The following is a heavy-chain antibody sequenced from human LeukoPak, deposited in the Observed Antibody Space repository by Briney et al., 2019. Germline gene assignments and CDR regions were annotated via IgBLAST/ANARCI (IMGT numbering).Heavy chain of an antibody. Sequence: SETLSLTCTVSGGSISSSSYYWGWIRQPPGKGLEWIGRIYYSGSTYYNPSLKSRVTISVDTSKNQFSLKLSSVTAADTAVYYCARVSLGKAISRAGIVLDAFDIWGQGTLVTVSS. CDR2: IYYSGST. CDR3: ARVSLGKAISRAGIVLDAFDI. D-gene: IGHD3-16*01. J-gene: IGHJ4*02. CDR1: GGSISSSSYY. V-gene: IGHV4-39*07.